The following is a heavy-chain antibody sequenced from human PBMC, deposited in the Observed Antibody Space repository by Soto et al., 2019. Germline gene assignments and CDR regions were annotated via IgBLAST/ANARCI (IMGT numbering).Heavy chain of an antibody. CDR3: ATLGGGYCSGGSCYSHY. V-gene: IGHV1-8*01. CDR2: MNPNSGNT. D-gene: IGHD2-15*01. Sequence: QVQLVQSGAEVKKPGASVKVSCKASGYTFTSYDINWVRQATGQGLEWMGWMNPNSGNTGYAQKFQGRVTMTRNTSISTAYMELSSLRSEDTAVYYWATLGGGYCSGGSCYSHYWGQGTLVTVSS. J-gene: IGHJ4*02. CDR1: GYTFTSYD.